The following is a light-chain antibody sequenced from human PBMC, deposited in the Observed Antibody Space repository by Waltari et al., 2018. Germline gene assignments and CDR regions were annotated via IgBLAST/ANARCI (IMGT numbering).Light chain of an antibody. Sequence: DIVMTQSPLSLPVTPGEPASISCRSSHSLLHSNGYNYLDWYLQKPGQSPQLMIYLGSNRASGVPDRFSGSGSGTDFTLKISRVEAEDVGVYYCMQALQTPPGVTFGQGTRLEIK. CDR1: HSLLHSNGYNY. V-gene: IGKV2-28*01. CDR3: MQALQTPPGVT. CDR2: LGS. J-gene: IGKJ5*01.